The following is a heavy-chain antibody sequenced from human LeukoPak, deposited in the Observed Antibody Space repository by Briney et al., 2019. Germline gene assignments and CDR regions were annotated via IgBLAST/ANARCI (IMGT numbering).Heavy chain of an antibody. D-gene: IGHD3-22*01. CDR1: GYTFTGYY. V-gene: IGHV1-2*06. CDR3: ARRFVDSSGYYQYYFDY. J-gene: IGHJ4*02. CDR2: INPNSGGT. Sequence: ASVKVSCKASGYTFTGYYMHWVRQAPGQGLGWMGRINPNSGGTNYAQKFQGRVTMTRDTSISTAYMELSRLRSDDTAVYYCARRFVDSSGYYQYYFDYWGQGTLVTVSS.